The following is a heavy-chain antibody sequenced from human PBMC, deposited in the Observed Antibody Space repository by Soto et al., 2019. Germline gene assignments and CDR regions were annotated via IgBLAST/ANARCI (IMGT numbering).Heavy chain of an antibody. CDR1: GGSFSGYY. D-gene: IGHD1-26*01. J-gene: IGHJ6*03. Sequence: TLSLTCAVYGGSFSGYYWSWIRQPPGKGLEWIGEINHSGSTNYNPSLKSRVTISVDTSKNQFSLKLSSVTAADTAVYYCARLRIVGATTVPKYYYYYMDVWGKGTTVTVSS. V-gene: IGHV4-34*01. CDR3: ARLRIVGATTVPKYYYYYMDV. CDR2: INHSGST.